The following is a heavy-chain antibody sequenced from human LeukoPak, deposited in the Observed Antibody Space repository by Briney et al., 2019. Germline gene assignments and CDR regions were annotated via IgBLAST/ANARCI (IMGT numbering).Heavy chain of an antibody. CDR2: IYSGGST. J-gene: IGHJ4*02. CDR3: ARGDAYYFDY. CDR1: GFTVSSSY. Sequence: GGSLRLSCAASGFTVSSSYMSWVRQAPGKGLEWVSVIYSGGSTYYADSVKGRFTISRDNSKSTLYLQMNSLRAEDTAVYYCARGDAYYFDYWGQGTLVTVSS. V-gene: IGHV3-53*01.